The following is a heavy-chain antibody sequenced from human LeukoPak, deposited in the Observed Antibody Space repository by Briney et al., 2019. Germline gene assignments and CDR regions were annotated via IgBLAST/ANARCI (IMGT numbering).Heavy chain of an antibody. J-gene: IGHJ4*02. Sequence: GGSLRLSWAASGFTFSTYSMNWVRQAPGKGLEWVAYISSSSSTIYYADSVKGRFTISRDNAKNSLYLQMNSLRGEDTAVYYCARGSTYYDSSGQVPFDYWGQGTLVTVSS. CDR1: GFTFSTYS. CDR3: ARGSTYYDSSGQVPFDY. CDR2: ISSSSSTI. V-gene: IGHV3-48*01. D-gene: IGHD3-22*01.